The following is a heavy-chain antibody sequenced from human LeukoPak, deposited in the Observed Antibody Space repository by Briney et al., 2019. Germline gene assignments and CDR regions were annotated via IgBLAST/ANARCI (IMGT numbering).Heavy chain of an antibody. V-gene: IGHV5-51*01. CDR1: GYPFTTSW. CDR2: IYAGNSDA. J-gene: IGHJ4*02. Sequence: GQSLNNSCQGFGYPFTTSWIGWVRQLPGKGLEWTAIIYAGNSDAKYSPSFQGQVSISTDRSISTAYLHWSSLKASDTAIYYCAIINHPDGRVYWGQGTLVTVFS. D-gene: IGHD5-24*01. CDR3: AIINHPDGRVY.